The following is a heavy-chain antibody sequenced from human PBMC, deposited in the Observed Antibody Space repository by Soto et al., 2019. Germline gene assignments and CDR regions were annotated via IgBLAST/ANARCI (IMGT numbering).Heavy chain of an antibody. CDR3: ARGGGSTKVDY. Sequence: QVQLQESGPGLVKPSQTLSLTCTVSGGSITSSGYYWSWIHQHPGEGLEWIGFTSNSGSTSYNPSLKSRVTISVDTSPNQFSLNLKSVTAADTAVYYCARGGGSTKVDYWGQGTLVTVSP. CDR1: GGSITSSGYY. J-gene: IGHJ4*02. V-gene: IGHV4-31*03. CDR2: TSNSGST. D-gene: IGHD2-2*01.